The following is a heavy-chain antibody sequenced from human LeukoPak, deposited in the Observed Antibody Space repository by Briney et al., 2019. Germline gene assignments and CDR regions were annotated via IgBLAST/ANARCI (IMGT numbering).Heavy chain of an antibody. J-gene: IGHJ4*02. CDR3: ARVDCDITIFGVVIRNYFDY. D-gene: IGHD3-3*01. CDR1: GGSISDSS. V-gene: IGHV4-59*12. CDR2: IYYNGDT. Sequence: SETLSLTCTVSGGSISDSSWSWIRQPPGKRLEWIGYIYYNGDTNYNPSLKRRVTISLDKSKNQFSLKMRSVTAADTAVYYCARVDCDITIFGVVIRNYFDYWGQGTLVTVSS.